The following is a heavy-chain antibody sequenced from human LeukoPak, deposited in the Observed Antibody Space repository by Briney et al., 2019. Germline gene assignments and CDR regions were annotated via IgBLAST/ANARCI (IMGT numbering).Heavy chain of an antibody. CDR2: ISVSGGTT. J-gene: IGHJ4*02. CDR3: AKVQEMDTILPPFHY. D-gene: IGHD5-24*01. Sequence: GSLRLSCAASGFRFSSYAMSWVRQAPGKGLEWVSGISVSGGTTDYADSVKGRFTISRDNSKNTLYQQVNSLRAADTAIYYCAKVQEMDTILPPFHYWGQGTLVTVSS. CDR1: GFRFSSYA. V-gene: IGHV3-23*01.